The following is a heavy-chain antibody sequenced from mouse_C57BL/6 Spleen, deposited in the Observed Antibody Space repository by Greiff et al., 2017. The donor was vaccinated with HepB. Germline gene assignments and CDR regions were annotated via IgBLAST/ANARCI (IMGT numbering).Heavy chain of an antibody. CDR3: ARRGTQLRLPPFDY. CDR1: GYTFTSYW. D-gene: IGHD3-2*02. J-gene: IGHJ2*01. V-gene: IGHV1-50*01. CDR2: IDPSDSYT. Sequence: QVQLQQPGAELVKPGASVKLSCKASGYTFTSYWMQWVKQRPGQGLEWIGEIDPSDSYTNYNQKFKGKATLTVDTSSSTAYMQLSSLTSEDSAVYYCARRGTQLRLPPFDYWGQGTTLTGSS.